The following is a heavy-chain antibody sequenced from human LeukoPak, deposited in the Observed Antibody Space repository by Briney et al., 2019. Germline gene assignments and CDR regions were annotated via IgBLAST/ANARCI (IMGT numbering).Heavy chain of an antibody. Sequence: PGGSLRLSCAASGFTFSNAWMSWVRQAPGKGLEWVGRIRSKADGGTTDYAAPVKGRFTISRHDSKNTLYLQMNSLKTEDTAVYYCTRHFWSGANEGYWGQGTLVTVSS. CDR2: IRSKADGGTT. V-gene: IGHV3-15*01. D-gene: IGHD3-3*01. J-gene: IGHJ4*02. CDR1: GFTFSNAW. CDR3: TRHFWSGANEGY.